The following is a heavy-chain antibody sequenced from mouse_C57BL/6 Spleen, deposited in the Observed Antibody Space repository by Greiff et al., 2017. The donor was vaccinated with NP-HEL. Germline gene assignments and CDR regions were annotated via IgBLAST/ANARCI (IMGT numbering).Heavy chain of an antibody. CDR2: IWGDGST. Sequence: VKLMESGPGLVAPSQSLSITCTVSGFSLTSYGVSWVRQPPGKGLEWLGVIWGDGSTNYHSALISRLSISKDNSKSQVFLKLNSLQTDDTATYYCAKEGPITTVVAGDYYAMDYWGQGTSVTVSS. D-gene: IGHD1-1*01. V-gene: IGHV2-3*01. CDR1: GFSLTSYG. J-gene: IGHJ4*01. CDR3: AKEGPITTVVAGDYYAMDY.